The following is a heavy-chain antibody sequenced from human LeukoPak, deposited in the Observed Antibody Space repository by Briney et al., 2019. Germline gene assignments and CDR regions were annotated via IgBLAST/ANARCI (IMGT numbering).Heavy chain of an antibody. D-gene: IGHD3-10*01. V-gene: IGHV1-18*01. J-gene: IGHJ6*02. CDR3: AFTYGSGSYYYYYYGMDV. Sequence: ASVKVSCKASGYTFTSYGISWVRQAPGQGLEWMGWISAYNGNTNYAQKFQGRVTMTRDTSISTAYMELSRLRSDDTAVYYCAFTYGSGSYYYYYYGMDVWGQGTTVTVSS. CDR1: GYTFTSYG. CDR2: ISAYNGNT.